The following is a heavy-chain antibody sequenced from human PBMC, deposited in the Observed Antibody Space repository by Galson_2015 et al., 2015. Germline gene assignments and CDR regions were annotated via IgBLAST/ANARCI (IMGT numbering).Heavy chain of an antibody. V-gene: IGHV3-48*01. Sequence: SLRLSCAASGFTFSSYSMNWVRQAPGKGLEWVSYISSSSSTIYYADSVKGRFTISRDNAKNSLYLQMNSLRAEDTAVYYCARDSPRYYGSGSYYTIDYWGQGTLVTVSS. CDR1: GFTFSSYS. CDR2: ISSSSSTI. J-gene: IGHJ4*02. D-gene: IGHD3-10*01. CDR3: ARDSPRYYGSGSYYTIDY.